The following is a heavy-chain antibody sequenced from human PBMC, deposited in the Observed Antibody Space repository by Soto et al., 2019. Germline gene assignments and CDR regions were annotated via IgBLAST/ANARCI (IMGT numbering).Heavy chain of an antibody. D-gene: IGHD2-15*01. CDR3: ARHRSRIFYFDY. V-gene: IGHV4-39*01. CDR2: IYYSGST. Sequence: SESLALTCTVSGGSISSSSYYWGWIRQPPGKGLEWIGSIYYSGSTYYNPSLKSRVTISVDTSKNQFSLKLSSVTAADTAVYNCARHRSRIFYFDYWGQGTLVTVSS. J-gene: IGHJ4*02. CDR1: GGSISSSSYY.